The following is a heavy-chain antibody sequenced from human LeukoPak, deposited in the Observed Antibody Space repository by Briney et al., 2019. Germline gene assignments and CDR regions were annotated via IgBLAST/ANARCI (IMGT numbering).Heavy chain of an antibody. V-gene: IGHV4-59*01. CDR3: ARGPIYCGGDCSYFDY. CDR2: IYYSGST. D-gene: IGHD2-21*02. CDR1: GGSISSYY. Sequence: SETLSLTCTVSGGSISSYYWSWIRQPPGKGLEWIGYIYYSGSTNYNPSLKSRVTISVDTSKNQFSLKLSSVTAADTAVYYCARGPIYCGGDCSYFDYWGQGTLVTVSS. J-gene: IGHJ4*02.